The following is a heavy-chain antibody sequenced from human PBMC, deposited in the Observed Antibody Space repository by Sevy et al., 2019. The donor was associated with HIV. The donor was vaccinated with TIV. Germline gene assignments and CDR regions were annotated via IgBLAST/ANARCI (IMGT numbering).Heavy chain of an antibody. Sequence: GESLKISCKGSGYSFSTYWIAWVRQMPGKGLEWMGIIYPGDSDTRCSPSFQGQVTISADKSISTAYLQWSSLKASDSAMYYCARRRGSSAWVDYWGQGTLVTVSS. CDR2: IYPGDSDT. CDR1: GYSFSTYW. J-gene: IGHJ4*02. CDR3: ARRRGSSAWVDY. V-gene: IGHV5-51*01. D-gene: IGHD6-6*01.